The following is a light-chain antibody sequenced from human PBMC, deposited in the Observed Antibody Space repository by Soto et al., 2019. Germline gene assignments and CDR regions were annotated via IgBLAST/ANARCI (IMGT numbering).Light chain of an antibody. Sequence: DIQMTQSPSSLSASVGDRVTITCRASQSIRSHLNWYQQKPGRAPKVLIYASSTLQTGVPSRFSGSGSGTDFSLTISSLHPEDVATYYCQQVHSYPRTFGQGTKVDIK. CDR3: QQVHSYPRT. CDR2: ASS. V-gene: IGKV1-39*01. CDR1: QSIRSH. J-gene: IGKJ1*01.